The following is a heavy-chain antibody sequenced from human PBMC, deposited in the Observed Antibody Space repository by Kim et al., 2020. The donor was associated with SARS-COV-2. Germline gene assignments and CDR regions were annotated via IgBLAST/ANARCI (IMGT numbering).Heavy chain of an antibody. CDR1: GFTFSDYG. Sequence: GGSLRLSCAASGFTFSDYGVHWVRQAPGKGLEWVAVISYDGSDKYYADSVKGRFTISRDNSKDTLFLQMNSLRAEDTAVYYCAKDLDCSSTSCYRWGAAFDIWGQGTMVAVSS. V-gene: IGHV3-30*18. CDR2: ISYDGSDK. J-gene: IGHJ3*02. D-gene: IGHD2-2*02. CDR3: AKDLDCSSTSCYRWGAAFDI.